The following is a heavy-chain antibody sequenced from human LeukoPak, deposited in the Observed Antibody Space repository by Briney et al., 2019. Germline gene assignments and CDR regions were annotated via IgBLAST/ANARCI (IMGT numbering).Heavy chain of an antibody. V-gene: IGHV3-53*01. D-gene: IGHD1-26*01. CDR3: ARASYLLGALRD. CDR1: GFTVSYNY. Sequence: GSLRLSCAASGFTVSYNYMSWVRQGPGTGLGWVSVIYSGGDTYYADSVKGRFAISRDNSKNTLHPQMNSLRAEDTAVYYCARASYLLGALRDWGQGTLVIVS. J-gene: IGHJ4*02. CDR2: IYSGGDT.